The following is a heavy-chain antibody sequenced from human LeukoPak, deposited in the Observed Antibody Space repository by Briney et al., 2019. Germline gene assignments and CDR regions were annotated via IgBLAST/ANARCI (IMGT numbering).Heavy chain of an antibody. CDR2: INQDGSEK. Sequence: GGSLRLSCAGSGFTFSTYWMIWVRQAPGKGLEWVANINQDGSEKNYVDSGKGRFTISRDNAKNSLSLHMNSLRAEDTALYYCVRDRDVIAVPDHYDAFDLWGQGTMVTVSS. D-gene: IGHD6-19*01. V-gene: IGHV3-7*01. J-gene: IGHJ3*01. CDR1: GFTFSTYW. CDR3: VRDRDVIAVPDHYDAFDL.